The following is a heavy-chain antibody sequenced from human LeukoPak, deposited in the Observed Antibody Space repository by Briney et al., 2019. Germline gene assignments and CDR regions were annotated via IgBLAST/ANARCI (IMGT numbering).Heavy chain of an antibody. J-gene: IGHJ4*02. V-gene: IGHV3-23*01. D-gene: IGHD6-13*01. CDR1: GFTFSSYA. CDR2: ISGSGGST. Sequence: GGSLRLSCAPCGFTFSSYAVSWVRQAPGKGVEWVSAISGSGGSTYYADSVKGRFTISRDNSKNTLYLQMNSLRAEDTAVDYCATTHLAQYTSSWADPHYWGQGTLVTVSS. CDR3: ATTHLAQYTSSWADPHY.